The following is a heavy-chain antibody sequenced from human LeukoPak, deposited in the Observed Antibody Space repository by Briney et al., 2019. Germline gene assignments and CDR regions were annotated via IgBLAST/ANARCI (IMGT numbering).Heavy chain of an antibody. D-gene: IGHD1-1*01. J-gene: IGHJ3*02. CDR1: GFTFNIYS. Sequence: GGSLRLSCAASGFTFNIYSMNWVRQAPGKGLEWVSSISSSSTYIYYADSVKGRFTISRDNAKKSLYLQMNSLRAEDTAVYYCARSGERGAFDIWGQGTMVTVSS. CDR3: ARSGERGAFDI. V-gene: IGHV3-21*01. CDR2: ISSSSTYI.